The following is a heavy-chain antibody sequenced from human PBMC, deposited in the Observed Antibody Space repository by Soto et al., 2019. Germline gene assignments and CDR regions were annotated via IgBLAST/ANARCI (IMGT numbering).Heavy chain of an antibody. V-gene: IGHV4-34*01. Sequence: SETLSLTCAVYGGSFSGYYWSWIRQPPGKGLEWIGEINHSGSTNYNPSLKSRVTISVDTSKNQFSLKLSSVTAADTAVYYCATPKTTPDAFDIWGQGTMVTVSS. CDR3: ATPKTTPDAFDI. J-gene: IGHJ3*02. CDR2: INHSGST. D-gene: IGHD1-1*01. CDR1: GGSFSGYY.